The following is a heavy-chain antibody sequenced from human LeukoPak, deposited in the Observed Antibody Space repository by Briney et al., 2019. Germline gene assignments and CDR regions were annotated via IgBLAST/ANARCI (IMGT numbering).Heavy chain of an antibody. V-gene: IGHV1-3*01. Sequence: ASVKVSCKASGYTFTNYAMHWVRQAPGQRLEWMGWINAGNGNTKYSQKFQGRVTMTEDTSTDTAYMELSSLRSEDTAVYYCATVYWLRFLPRHFFDYWGQGTLVTVSS. D-gene: IGHD5-12*01. J-gene: IGHJ4*02. CDR2: INAGNGNT. CDR3: ATVYWLRFLPRHFFDY. CDR1: GYTFTNYA.